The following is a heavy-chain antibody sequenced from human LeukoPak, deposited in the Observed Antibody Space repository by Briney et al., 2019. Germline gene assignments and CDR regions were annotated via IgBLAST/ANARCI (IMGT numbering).Heavy chain of an antibody. CDR1: GFTFSSYA. Sequence: PGRSLRLSCAASGFTFSSYAMHWVRQAPGKGLEWIGYIYYSGTTNYNPSLKSRVTISVDTSKKQFSLKLSSVTAADTAVYYCARGTGELAFDIWGQGTMVTVSS. D-gene: IGHD1-7*01. V-gene: IGHV4-59*01. CDR3: ARGTGELAFDI. J-gene: IGHJ3*02. CDR2: IYYSGTT.